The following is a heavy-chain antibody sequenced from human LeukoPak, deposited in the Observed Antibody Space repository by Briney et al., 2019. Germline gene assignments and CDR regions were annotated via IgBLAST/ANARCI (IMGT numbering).Heavy chain of an antibody. CDR1: GYTFTSYG. CDR3: ARGLAPSYDFWSGPSSRAFDI. Sequence: ASVKVSCKASGYTFTSYGISWVRQAPGQGLEWMGWISAYNGNTNYAQKLKGRVTMTTDTSTSTAYMELRSLRSDDTAVYYCARGLAPSYDFWSGPSSRAFDIWGQGTMVTVSS. D-gene: IGHD3-3*01. CDR2: ISAYNGNT. J-gene: IGHJ3*02. V-gene: IGHV1-18*01.